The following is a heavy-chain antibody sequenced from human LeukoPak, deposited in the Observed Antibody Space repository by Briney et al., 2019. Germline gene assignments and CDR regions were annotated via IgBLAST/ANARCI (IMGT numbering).Heavy chain of an antibody. CDR2: VHYSGRT. CDR1: GGSISGYY. J-gene: IGHJ4*02. V-gene: IGHV4-59*01. CDR3: ARSMRGAI. D-gene: IGHD2-8*01. Sequence: SETLSLTCTVSGGSISGYYWSWIRQPPGKGLEWIGYVHYSGRTNYNPSLMSRVTISVDTSINQISLHLSSVSAADTAMYYCARSMRGAIWGPGALVTVSS.